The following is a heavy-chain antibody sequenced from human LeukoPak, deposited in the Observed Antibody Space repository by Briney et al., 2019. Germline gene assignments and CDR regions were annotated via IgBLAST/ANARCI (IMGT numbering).Heavy chain of an antibody. CDR3: AAFSKRESGYDPYYYYGMDV. D-gene: IGHD5-12*01. CDR1: GFTFSSYE. J-gene: IGHJ6*04. V-gene: IGHV3-48*03. Sequence: PGGSLRLSGAASGFTFSSYEMNWVRQAPGKGLEWVSYISSSGSTIYYADSVKGRFTISRDNAKNSLYLQMNSLRAEDTAVYYCAAFSKRESGYDPYYYYGMDVWGKGTTVTVSS. CDR2: ISSSGSTI.